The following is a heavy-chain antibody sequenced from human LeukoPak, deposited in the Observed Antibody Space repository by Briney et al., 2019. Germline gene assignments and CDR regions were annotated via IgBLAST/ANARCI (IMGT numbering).Heavy chain of an antibody. CDR2: INHSGST. CDR3: ARGRAPAAIKFDP. Sequence: SETLSLTCAVYGGSFSGYYWRWIRQPPGKGLEWIGEINHSGSTNYNPSLKSRVTISVDTSKNQFSLKLSSVTAADTAVYYCARGRAPAAIKFDPWGQGTLVTVSS. V-gene: IGHV4-34*01. CDR1: GGSFSGYY. D-gene: IGHD2-2*01. J-gene: IGHJ5*02.